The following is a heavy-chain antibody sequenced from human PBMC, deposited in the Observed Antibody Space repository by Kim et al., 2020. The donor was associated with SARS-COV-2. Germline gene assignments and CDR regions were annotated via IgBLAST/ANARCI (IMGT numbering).Heavy chain of an antibody. J-gene: IGHJ1*01. CDR3: AKVPPGLVPGALSV. V-gene: IGHV3-30*18. D-gene: IGHD2-2*01. CDR1: GFPFSSHG. CDR2: ISYDESNK. Sequence: GGSLRLSCAASGFPFSSHGMHWVRQAPGKGLEWVTFISYDESNKYYADSVKGRFTISRDNSKKTLYLQMDSLRPEDTAVYYCAKVPPGLVPGALSVWGQG.